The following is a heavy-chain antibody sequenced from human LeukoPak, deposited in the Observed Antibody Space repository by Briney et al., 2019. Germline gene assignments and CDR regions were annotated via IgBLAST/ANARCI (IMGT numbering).Heavy chain of an antibody. CDR2: INSDGSST. Sequence: PGGSLRLSCAASGFNFRNYWMHWVRQAPAKGQVLVSRINSDGSSTSYADSVKGRFTISRDNAENTLYLQINSLRAEDTAVYYCATDEAATGRLDYWGQGTLVTDSS. J-gene: IGHJ4*02. CDR1: GFNFRNYW. V-gene: IGHV3-74*01. CDR3: ATDEAATGRLDY. D-gene: IGHD1-1*01.